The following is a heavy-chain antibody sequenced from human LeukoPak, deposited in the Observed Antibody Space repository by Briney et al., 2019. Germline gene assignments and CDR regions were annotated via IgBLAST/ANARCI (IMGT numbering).Heavy chain of an antibody. J-gene: IGHJ5*02. CDR1: GGTFSSYA. V-gene: IGHV1-69*13. Sequence: SVKVSCKASGGTFSSYAISWVRQAPGQGLEWMGGIIPIFGTANYAQKFQGRVTITADESTSTAYMELSSLRSEDTAVYYCARVGSGWYDNWFDPWGQGTLVTVSS. CDR3: ARVGSGWYDNWFDP. D-gene: IGHD6-19*01. CDR2: IIPIFGTA.